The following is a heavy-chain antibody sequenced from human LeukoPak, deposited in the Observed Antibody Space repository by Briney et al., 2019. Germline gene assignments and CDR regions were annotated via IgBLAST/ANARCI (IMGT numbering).Heavy chain of an antibody. D-gene: IGHD4-17*01. CDR1: GFTFSNAW. Sequence: PGGSLRLSRAASGFTFSNAWMSWVRQAPGKGLEWVGRIKSKTDGGTTDYAAPVKGRFTISRDDSKNTLYLQMNSLKTEDTAVYYCTTVGGDYGDYEFDYWGQGTLVTVSS. CDR2: IKSKTDGGTT. CDR3: TTVGGDYGDYEFDY. V-gene: IGHV3-15*01. J-gene: IGHJ4*02.